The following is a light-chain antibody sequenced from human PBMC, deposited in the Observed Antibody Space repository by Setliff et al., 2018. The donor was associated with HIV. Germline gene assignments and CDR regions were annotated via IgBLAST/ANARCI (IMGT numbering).Light chain of an antibody. CDR2: EVS. J-gene: IGLJ1*01. CDR1: SSDVGGYKY. V-gene: IGLV2-14*01. Sequence: QSVLTQPASVSGSPGQSITISCTGTSSDVGGYKYVYWYQQHPGKAPKLMIYEVSNRPSGISNRFSGSKSGNTASLTISGLQAEDGADYYCSSYRSGNTLVFGTGTKVAVL. CDR3: SSYRSGNTLV.